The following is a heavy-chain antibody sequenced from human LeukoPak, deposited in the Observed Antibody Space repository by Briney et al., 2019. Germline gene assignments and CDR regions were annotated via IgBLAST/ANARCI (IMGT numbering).Heavy chain of an antibody. Sequence: PGGSLRLSCAASGFTFSSFAMSFVRQAPGKGLEWVSAISSSGGNTYYAESVEGRFTISRDNSKNTLDLQMNSLRAEDTAEYYCAKGPRWFGELLLDYWGQGTLVTVSS. V-gene: IGHV3-23*01. CDR1: GFTFSSFA. CDR2: ISSSGGNT. CDR3: AKGPRWFGELLLDY. D-gene: IGHD3-10*01. J-gene: IGHJ4*02.